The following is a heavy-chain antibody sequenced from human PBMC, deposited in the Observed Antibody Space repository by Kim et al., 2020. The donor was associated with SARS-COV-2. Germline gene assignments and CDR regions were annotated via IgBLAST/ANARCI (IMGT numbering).Heavy chain of an antibody. V-gene: IGHV3-30*18. D-gene: IGHD3-3*01. CDR3: AKDPSEYDLSFGMDV. Sequence: GGSLRLSCAASGFTFSSYGMHWVRQAPGKGLEWVAVISYDGSNKYYADSVKGRFTISRDNSKNTLYLQMNSLRAEDTAVYYCAKDPSEYDLSFGMDVWG. CDR2: ISYDGSNK. J-gene: IGHJ6*02. CDR1: GFTFSSYG.